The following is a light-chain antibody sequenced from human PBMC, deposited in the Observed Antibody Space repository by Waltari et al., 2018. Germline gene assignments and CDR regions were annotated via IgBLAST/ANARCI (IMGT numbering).Light chain of an antibody. CDR1: SSDVGGYNY. J-gene: IGLJ2*01. CDR3: SSFTTSSTVV. Sequence: QSALTQPASVSGSPGQSITISCTGTSSDVGGYNYVSWYQQHPARAPKLMIFDVSNRPSGVSNCFSGSKSGNTASLTISGLQAEDEADYYCSSFTTSSTVVFGGGTKLTVL. V-gene: IGLV2-14*03. CDR2: DVS.